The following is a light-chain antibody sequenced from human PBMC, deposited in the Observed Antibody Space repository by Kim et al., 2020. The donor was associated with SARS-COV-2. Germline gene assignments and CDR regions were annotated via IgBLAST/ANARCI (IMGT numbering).Light chain of an antibody. V-gene: IGLV2-14*03. CDR1: SSDVGGYNH. J-gene: IGLJ1*01. Sequence: QSITIACTGTSSDVGGYNHVSWSQQHPGKAPNLMIYDVSNRPSGVSNRFSGSKSGTTASLTISGLQAEDEADYYCSSYTSSSPYVFGTGTKVTVL. CDR3: SSYTSSSPYV. CDR2: DVS.